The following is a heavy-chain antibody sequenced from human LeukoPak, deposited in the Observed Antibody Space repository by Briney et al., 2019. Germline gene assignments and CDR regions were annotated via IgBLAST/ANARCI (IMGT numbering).Heavy chain of an antibody. CDR3: ARFETRGTGDFDN. V-gene: IGHV3-21*01. CDR1: GLIFSSYS. CDR2: ISSSSTYI. J-gene: IGHJ4*02. D-gene: IGHD3/OR15-3a*01. Sequence: GGSLRLSCEASGLIFSSYSMNWVRQTPGKRLEWVSSISSSSTYIFYADSVRGRFTISRDDAKNSLYLQMNSLRDEDTAVYYCARFETRGTGDFDNWGQGTLVTVSS.